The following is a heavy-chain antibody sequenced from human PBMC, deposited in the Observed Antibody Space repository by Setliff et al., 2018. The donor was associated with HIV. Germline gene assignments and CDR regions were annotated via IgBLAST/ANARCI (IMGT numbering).Heavy chain of an antibody. CDR3: VRNGAWFGGYYYYGMDV. V-gene: IGHV4-59*04. Sequence: SETLSLTCSVSGGSINSHYWSWIRQTPGKGLEWIGSIYHSGTTYYNPSLKSRVTISVDTSKNQFSLKLRTDDSALYYCVRNGAWFGGYYYYGMDVWGQGTTVTVSS. D-gene: IGHD3-10*01. J-gene: IGHJ6*02. CDR1: GGSINSHY. CDR2: IYHSGTT.